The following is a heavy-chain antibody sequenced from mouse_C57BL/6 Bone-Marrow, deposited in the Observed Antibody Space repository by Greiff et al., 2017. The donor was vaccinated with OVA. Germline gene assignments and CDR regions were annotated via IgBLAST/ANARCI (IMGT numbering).Heavy chain of an antibody. J-gene: IGHJ3*01. D-gene: IGHD1-1*01. CDR3: ARRGIFSYYYGSSSFAY. Sequence: QVQLQQPGAELVKPGASVKLSCKASGYTFTSYWMQWVKQRPGQGLEWIGEIDPSDSYTNYNQKFKGKATLTVDTSSSTAYMQLSSLTSEYSAVYYCARRGIFSYYYGSSSFAYWGQGTLVTVSA. V-gene: IGHV1-50*01. CDR2: IDPSDSYT. CDR1: GYTFTSYW.